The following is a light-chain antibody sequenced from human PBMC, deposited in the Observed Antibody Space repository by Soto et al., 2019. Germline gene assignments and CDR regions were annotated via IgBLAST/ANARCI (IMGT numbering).Light chain of an antibody. V-gene: IGKV3-20*01. CDR1: QRVSSSY. CDR3: QQYGRSR. Sequence: EIVVTQSPGTLSLSPGERATLSCRASQRVSSSYLAWYQQKPGQAPRLLIYGASSRATGIPDRFSGSGSGTDFTLTISRLEPEDFAVYYCQQYGRSRFGQGTKVEIK. J-gene: IGKJ1*01. CDR2: GAS.